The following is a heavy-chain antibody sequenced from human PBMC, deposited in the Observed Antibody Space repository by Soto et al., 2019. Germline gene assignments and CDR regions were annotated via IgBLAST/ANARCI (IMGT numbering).Heavy chain of an antibody. CDR2: ISGSGGTT. D-gene: IGHD3-10*01. J-gene: IGHJ4*02. CDR1: GFTFSSYA. V-gene: IGHV3-23*01. Sequence: EVQLLESGGGLVQPGGSLRLSCAASGFTFSSYAMNWVRQAPGKGLEWVSAISGSGGTTYYADSVKGRFTISRDKSKNTLFLQMNSLRAEDSAIYYCAKELVLDWGLGTLVTVSS. CDR3: AKELVLD.